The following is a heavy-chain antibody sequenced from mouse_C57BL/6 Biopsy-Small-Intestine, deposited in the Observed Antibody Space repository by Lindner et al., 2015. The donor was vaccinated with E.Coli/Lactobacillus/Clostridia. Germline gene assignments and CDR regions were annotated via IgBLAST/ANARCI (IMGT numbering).Heavy chain of an antibody. CDR1: GYTFTAYW. Sequence: VQLQESGAELMKPGASVKLSCKATGYTFTAYWIEWVKQRPGHGLEWIGEILPGSASTDYSEKFTGKATFTADTSSNTAYMQLNSLTTEDSAIYYCAIRGDGDYWCFDVWGTGTTVTVSS. CDR3: AIRGDGDYWCFDV. V-gene: IGHV1-9*01. J-gene: IGHJ1*03. CDR2: ILPGSAST. D-gene: IGHD2-13*01.